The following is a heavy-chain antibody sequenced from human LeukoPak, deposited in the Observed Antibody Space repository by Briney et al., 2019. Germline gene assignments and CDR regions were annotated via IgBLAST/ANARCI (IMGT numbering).Heavy chain of an antibody. Sequence: GSSVKVSCKASGGTFSNYAISWVRQAPGQGLERMGGIIPIFGTANYAQKFQGRVTITADKSTSTAYMELSSLRSEDTAVYYCARAGAHDAFDIWGQGTMVTVSS. V-gene: IGHV1-69*06. CDR1: GGTFSNYA. CDR2: IIPIFGTA. CDR3: ARAGAHDAFDI. D-gene: IGHD3-10*01. J-gene: IGHJ3*02.